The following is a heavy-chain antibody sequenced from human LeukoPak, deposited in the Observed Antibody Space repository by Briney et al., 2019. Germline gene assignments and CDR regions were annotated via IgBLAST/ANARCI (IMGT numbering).Heavy chain of an antibody. V-gene: IGHV3-66*01. CDR3: ASKIRDWDGGYDY. Sequence: SGGSLRLSCAASGFAVSSNYMSWVRQAPGKGLEWVSVIYSGGSTYYADSVKGRFTISRDNSKNTLYLQMNSLRAEDTAVYYCASKIRDWDGGYDYWGQGTLVTVSS. CDR1: GFAVSSNY. D-gene: IGHD2-15*01. CDR2: IYSGGST. J-gene: IGHJ4*02.